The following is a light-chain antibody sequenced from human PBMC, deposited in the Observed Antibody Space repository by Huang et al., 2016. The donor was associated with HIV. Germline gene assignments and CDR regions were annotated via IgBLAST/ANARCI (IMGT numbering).Light chain of an antibody. CDR1: QNVRNN. CDR2: DTS. CDR3: QQYDKWPPGLT. Sequence: EIKMTQSQATLSVSPGGRVTLSCRASQNVRNNLACYQQKTGQAPRLLIYDTSTRASGIPARFSGSGSGTEFTLTISGLQSEDFAIYYCQQYDKWPPGLTFGGGTKVEI. J-gene: IGKJ4*01. V-gene: IGKV3D-15*01.